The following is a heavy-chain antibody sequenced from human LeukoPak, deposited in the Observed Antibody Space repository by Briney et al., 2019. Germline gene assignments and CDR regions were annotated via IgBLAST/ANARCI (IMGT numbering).Heavy chain of an antibody. J-gene: IGHJ4*02. CDR1: GFTFSNYA. V-gene: IGHV3-23*01. Sequence: GGSLRLSCAVSGFTFSNYALSWVRQAPGKGLEWLSAITGSGDITYYADSVKGRFTVSRDISKNTLYLQMNSLRAEDTAVYYCARQPPTDYWGQGTLVTVSS. CDR2: ITGSGDIT. D-gene: IGHD1-14*01. CDR3: ARQPPTDY.